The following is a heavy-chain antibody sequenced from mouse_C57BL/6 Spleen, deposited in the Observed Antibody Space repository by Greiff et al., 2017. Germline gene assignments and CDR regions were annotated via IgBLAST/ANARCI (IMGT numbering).Heavy chain of an antibody. D-gene: IGHD1-1*01. J-gene: IGHJ2*01. Sequence: QVQLKESGAELAKPGASVKLSCKASGYTFTSYWMPWVKQRPGQGLEWIGYINPSSGYTKYNQKFKDKATLTADTSSSTAYMQLSSLTYEDSAVYYCARISITTVIVPDYWGKGTTLTVSS. CDR3: ARISITTVIVPDY. CDR1: GYTFTSYW. CDR2: INPSSGYT. V-gene: IGHV1-7*01.